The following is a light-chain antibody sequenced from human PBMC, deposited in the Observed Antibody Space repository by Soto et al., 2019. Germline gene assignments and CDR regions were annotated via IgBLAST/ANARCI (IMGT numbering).Light chain of an antibody. CDR1: SSDVGGYNY. V-gene: IGLV2-14*01. CDR2: EVS. CDR3: SSYTTRTALPHV. Sequence: QSVLTQPASVSGSPGQSITISCTGTSSDVGGYNYVSWYQQHPGKAPKLMIYEVSNRPSGVSDRFSGSKSGNTASLTISGLRPEDEARYFCSSYTTRTALPHVFGTGTKLTVL. J-gene: IGLJ1*01.